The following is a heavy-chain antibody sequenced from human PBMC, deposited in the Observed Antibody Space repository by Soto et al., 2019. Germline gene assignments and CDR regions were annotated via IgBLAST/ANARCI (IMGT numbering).Heavy chain of an antibody. J-gene: IGHJ4*02. Sequence: SETLSLTCTVSGGSISSYYWSWIRQPPGKGLEWIGYIYYSGSTNYNPSLKSRVTISVDTSKNQFSLKLSSVTAADTAVYYCARANGDLIFDYWGQGTLVTVSS. V-gene: IGHV4-59*08. CDR3: ARANGDLIFDY. CDR1: GGSISSYY. CDR2: IYYSGST. D-gene: IGHD2-21*02.